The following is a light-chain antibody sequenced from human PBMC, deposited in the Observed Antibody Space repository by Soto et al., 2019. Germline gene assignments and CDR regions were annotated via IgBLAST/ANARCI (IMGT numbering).Light chain of an antibody. CDR3: QHYDRSHPAIT. J-gene: IGKJ5*01. Sequence: EIVLTQSPGTLSLSPGERATLSCSASQSVSSSYLAWYQQKPGQAPRLLIYGASSRATGIPDRFSGSGSGTDFTLTISRLEPEDFAVYYCQHYDRSHPAITFGQGTRLEIK. CDR2: GAS. CDR1: QSVSSSY. V-gene: IGKV3-20*01.